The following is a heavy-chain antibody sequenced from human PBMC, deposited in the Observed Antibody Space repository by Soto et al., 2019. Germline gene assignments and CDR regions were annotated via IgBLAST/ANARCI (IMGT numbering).Heavy chain of an antibody. V-gene: IGHV2-5*01. D-gene: IGHD1-20*01. Sequence: SGPTLVTPTQTLALTCTFSGFSLTTSGVGVGWIRQPPGKALEWLALIYWNDDKRYSPSLKGRLTITKDTSKNQVVLAMTNMDPVDTATYYCAHHTITPVTNWFDPWGLGTLVTVSS. CDR3: AHHTITPVTNWFDP. J-gene: IGHJ5*02. CDR1: GFSLTTSGVG. CDR2: IYWNDDK.